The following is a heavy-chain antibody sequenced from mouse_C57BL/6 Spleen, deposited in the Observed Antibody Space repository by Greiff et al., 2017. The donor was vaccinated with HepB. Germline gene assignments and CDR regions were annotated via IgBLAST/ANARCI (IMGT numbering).Heavy chain of an antibody. Sequence: QVQLKESGAELVKPGASVKMSCKASGYTFTTYPIEWMKQNHGKSLEWIGNFHPYNDDTKYNEKFKGKATLTVEKSSSTVYLELSRLTSDDSAVYYCARGRGDGYFYWYFDVWGTGTTVTVSS. J-gene: IGHJ1*03. V-gene: IGHV1-47*01. CDR1: GYTFTTYP. CDR3: ARGRGDGYFYWYFDV. CDR2: FHPYNDDT. D-gene: IGHD2-3*01.